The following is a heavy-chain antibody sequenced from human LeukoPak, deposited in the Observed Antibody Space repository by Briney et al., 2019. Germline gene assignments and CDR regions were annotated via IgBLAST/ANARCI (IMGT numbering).Heavy chain of an antibody. J-gene: IGHJ5*02. CDR2: INHSGST. Sequence: SETLSLTCAVYGGSFSGYYWSWIRQPPGKGLEWIGEINHSGSTNYNPSLKSRVTISVDTSKDQFSLKLSSVTAADTAVYYCARGRKEFGPWGQGTLVTVSS. CDR1: GGSFSGYY. V-gene: IGHV4-34*01. CDR3: ARGRKEFGP.